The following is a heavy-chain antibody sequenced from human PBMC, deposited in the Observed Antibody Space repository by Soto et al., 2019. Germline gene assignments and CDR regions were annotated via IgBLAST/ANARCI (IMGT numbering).Heavy chain of an antibody. D-gene: IGHD1-26*01. CDR1: GFIFSGSA. V-gene: IGHV3-73*01. Sequence: GGSLRLSCAASGFIFSGSAIHWVRQASGKGLEWVARIRSKGNNYATAYAASVKGRFTISRDDSKKTAYLQLNSLKAEDTAIYYCARIYSDAIDIWGQGTMATVS. J-gene: IGHJ3*02. CDR2: IRSKGNNYAT. CDR3: ARIYSDAIDI.